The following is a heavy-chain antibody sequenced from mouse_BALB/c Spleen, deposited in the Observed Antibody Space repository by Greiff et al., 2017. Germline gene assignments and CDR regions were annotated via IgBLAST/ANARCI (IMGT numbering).Heavy chain of an antibody. CDR1: GFTFSSYA. CDR2: ISSGGSYT. D-gene: IGHD2-1*01. Sequence: EVQLVESGGGLVKPGGSLKLSCAASGFTFSSYAMSWVRQSPEKRLEWVAEISSGGSYTYYPDTVTGRFTISRDNAKNTLYLEMSSLKSEDTAMYYCARPGNHGGFAYWGQGTLVTVSA. CDR3: ARPGNHGGFAY. V-gene: IGHV5-9-4*01. J-gene: IGHJ3*01.